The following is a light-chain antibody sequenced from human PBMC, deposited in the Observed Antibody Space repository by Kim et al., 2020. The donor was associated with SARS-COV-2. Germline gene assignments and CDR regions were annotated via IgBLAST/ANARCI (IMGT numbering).Light chain of an antibody. CDR2: DTN. CDR1: NGTDTSGHW. CDR3: LLSNGDVRV. V-gene: IGLV7-46*01. J-gene: IGLJ3*02. Sequence: GRKVTITSESSNGTDTSGHWPYWFQQRPGQTTKPLNYDTNYKHSRTPARFSGSLLGGRAALTLSGAQPDDEADYYCLLSNGDVRVFGGGTKL.